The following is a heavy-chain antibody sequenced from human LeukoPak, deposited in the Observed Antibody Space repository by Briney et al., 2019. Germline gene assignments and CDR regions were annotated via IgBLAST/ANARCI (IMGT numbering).Heavy chain of an antibody. CDR1: GGSINGYY. V-gene: IGHV4-59*01. D-gene: IGHD6-19*01. Sequence: SETLSLTCTVSGGSINGYYWSWIRQPPGKGLEWIGYIHYSGSTNYNPSLKSRVTILVDTSKNQFSLKLSSVTAADTAVYYCAAGQQWLVYDYWGQGTLVTVSS. CDR2: IHYSGST. J-gene: IGHJ4*02. CDR3: AAGQQWLVYDY.